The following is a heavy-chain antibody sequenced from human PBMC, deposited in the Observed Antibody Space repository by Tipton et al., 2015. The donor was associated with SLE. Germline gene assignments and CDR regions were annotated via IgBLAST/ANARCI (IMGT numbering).Heavy chain of an antibody. CDR3: ARHGYSSSSDAFDI. J-gene: IGHJ3*02. CDR2: IYYSGST. V-gene: IGHV4-39*01. CDR1: GGSISSSSYY. D-gene: IGHD6-6*01. Sequence: TLSLTCTVSGGSISSSSYYWGWIRQPPGKGLEWIGSIYYSGSTYYNPSLKSRVTISVDTSKNQFSLKLSSVTAADTAVYYCARHGYSSSSDAFDIWGQGTMVTVSS.